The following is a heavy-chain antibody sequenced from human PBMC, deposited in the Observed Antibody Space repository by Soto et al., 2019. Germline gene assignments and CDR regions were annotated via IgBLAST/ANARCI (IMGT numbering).Heavy chain of an antibody. J-gene: IGHJ4*02. V-gene: IGHV3-15*04. CDR2: VETKAHGGTT. CDR1: GLTFTNAW. CDR3: TSDDGPTHFDT. Sequence: ELQLVESGGGLVKPGESLRLSCAASGLTFTNAWMTWVRQAPGKGLEWVGRVETKAHGGTTDYAAPVRGRFTVSRDDSRKILYLQMNSLTTEDTALYYCTSDDGPTHFDTWGQGTLVTVSS.